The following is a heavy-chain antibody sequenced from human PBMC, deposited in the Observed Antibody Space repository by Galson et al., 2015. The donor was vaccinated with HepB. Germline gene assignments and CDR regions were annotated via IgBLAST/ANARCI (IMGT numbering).Heavy chain of an antibody. V-gene: IGHV3-30-3*01. D-gene: IGHD3-22*01. J-gene: IGHJ4*02. Sequence: SLRLSCAASGFTFSSYPMHWVRQAPGKGLEWVAVISYDGSNKYYADSVKGRFTISRDNSKNTLYLQMNSLRAEDTAVYYCARESITMIYDYWGQGTNWLIDYWGRGTLVSVSS. CDR3: ARESITMIYDYWGQGTNWLIDY. CDR2: ISYDGSNK. CDR1: GFTFSSYP.